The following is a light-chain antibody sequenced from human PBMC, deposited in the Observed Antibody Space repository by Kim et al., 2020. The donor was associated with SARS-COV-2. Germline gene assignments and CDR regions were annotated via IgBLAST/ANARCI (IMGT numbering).Light chain of an antibody. V-gene: IGKV3D-15*01. CDR2: GAS. Sequence: EIFMTQSPATLSVSQGERATLSCRASQSITNNLAWYQQRPGQAPRLLIYGASTRASGIPARFSASGFGTDFTLTITGLQSEDFAVYYCQQYYKWPPLTFGGGTKVDIK. CDR3: QQYYKWPPLT. J-gene: IGKJ4*01. CDR1: QSITNN.